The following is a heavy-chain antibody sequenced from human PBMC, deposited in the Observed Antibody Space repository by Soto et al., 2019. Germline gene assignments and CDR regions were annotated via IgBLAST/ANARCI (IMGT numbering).Heavy chain of an antibody. CDR2: IHYSGST. D-gene: IGHD3-3*01. V-gene: IGHV4-31*03. CDR1: GGSISSGGYY. J-gene: IGHJ6*04. CDR3: AVAHLXYYDFWSGYPSFYGRDV. Sequence: PSETLSLTGTVSGGSISSGGYYWSWIRQHPGKGLEWIGYIHYSGSTYYNPSLKSRVTISVDTSKNQFSLKLSSVTAADTAVYYCAVAHLXYYDFWSGYPSFYGRDVWRKGTTGTVAA.